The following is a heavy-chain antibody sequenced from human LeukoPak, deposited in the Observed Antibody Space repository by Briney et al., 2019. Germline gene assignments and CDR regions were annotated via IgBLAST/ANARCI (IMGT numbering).Heavy chain of an antibody. J-gene: IGHJ4*02. D-gene: IGHD6-19*01. V-gene: IGHV4-38-2*02. CDR3: ARDGSSGFDY. Sequence: SETLSLTCTVSGYSISSGYYWGWIRPPPGKGLEWIGSIYHSGSTYYNPSLKSLVTISVDTSKNHFSLKLSSVTAADTAVYYCARDGSSGFDYWGQGTLVTVSS. CDR1: GYSISSGYY. CDR2: IYHSGST.